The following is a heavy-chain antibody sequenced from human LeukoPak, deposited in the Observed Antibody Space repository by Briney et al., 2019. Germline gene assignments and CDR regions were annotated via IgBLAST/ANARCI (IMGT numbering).Heavy chain of an antibody. J-gene: IGHJ4*02. CDR3: ASYYYGSGSFYFPFRY. CDR2: IKQEGSEK. V-gene: IGHV3-7*01. Sequence: GESLRLSCAASGFTFSDYWMSWVRQAPGKGLEWVANIKQEGSEKNYVDSVKGRFTISRDNAKNSLYLQMNSLRAEDKAVYYCASYYYGSGSFYFPFRYWGQGTLVTVSS. CDR1: GFTFSDYW. D-gene: IGHD3-10*01.